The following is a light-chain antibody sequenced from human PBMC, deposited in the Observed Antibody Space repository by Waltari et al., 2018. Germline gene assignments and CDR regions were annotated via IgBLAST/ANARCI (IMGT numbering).Light chain of an antibody. CDR1: THDVGNYYL. J-gene: IGLJ1*01. V-gene: IGLV2-23*02. CDR3: CSYAGRGTYV. CDR2: EVI. Sequence: QSALTQPASVSGTPGQSITIPCTGTTHDVGNYYLVSWYQHHPGKAPKPLLCEVIKRPSGVSSRFSGSKSGSTASLIISGLQPDDEADYYCCSYAGRGTYVFGSGTKVTVL.